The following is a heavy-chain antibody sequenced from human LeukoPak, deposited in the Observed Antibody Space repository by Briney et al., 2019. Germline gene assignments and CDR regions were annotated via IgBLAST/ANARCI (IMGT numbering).Heavy chain of an antibody. CDR3: ARVGLYCNDGSCYDY. Sequence: GGSLRLFCAASGFAFSSHWMHWIRQVPGKGLVWVSRVNNDGSDTRYADSVKGRFTISRDNAKNTLYLQMNSLRAEDTAVYYCARVGLYCNDGSCYDYWGQGTLVTVSS. V-gene: IGHV3-74*01. J-gene: IGHJ4*02. D-gene: IGHD2-15*01. CDR2: VNNDGSDT. CDR1: GFAFSSHW.